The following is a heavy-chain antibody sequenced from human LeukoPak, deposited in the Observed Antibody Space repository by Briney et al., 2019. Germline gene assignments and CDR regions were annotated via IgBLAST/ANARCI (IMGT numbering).Heavy chain of an antibody. Sequence: SETLSLTCTVSGGSISPLYWSWIRQPPGKGPEFIGYIYYSGTTNYNPSLKSRVTLSVDASKNQFSLKLSSVTAADTAVYYCARGGVAAKYYFDSWGQGTLATVSS. CDR2: IYYSGTT. CDR1: GGSISPLY. CDR3: ARGGVAAKYYFDS. V-gene: IGHV4-59*11. D-gene: IGHD3-10*01. J-gene: IGHJ4*02.